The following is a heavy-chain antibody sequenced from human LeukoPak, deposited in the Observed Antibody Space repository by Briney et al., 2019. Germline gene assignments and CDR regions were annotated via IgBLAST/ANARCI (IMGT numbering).Heavy chain of an antibody. Sequence: SETLSLTCTVSGGSIISSSYYWGWIRQPPGKGLEWIGSIYYSGSTYYNPSLKSRVTISVDTSKNQFSLKLSSVTAADTAVYYCASPGVGAVAGTGLFFDYWGQGTLVTVSS. V-gene: IGHV4-39*01. CDR1: GGSIISSSYY. CDR2: IYYSGST. CDR3: ASPGVGAVAGTGLFFDY. D-gene: IGHD6-19*01. J-gene: IGHJ4*02.